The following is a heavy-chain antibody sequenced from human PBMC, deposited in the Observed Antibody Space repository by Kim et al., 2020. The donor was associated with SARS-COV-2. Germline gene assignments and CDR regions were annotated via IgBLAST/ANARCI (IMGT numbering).Heavy chain of an antibody. CDR3: ARKITMVRGHSPFDY. J-gene: IGHJ4*02. D-gene: IGHD3-10*01. V-gene: IGHV1-3*01. Sequence: QKFQGRVTITRDTSASTAYMELSSLRSEDTAVYYCARKITMVRGHSPFDYWGQGTLVTVSS.